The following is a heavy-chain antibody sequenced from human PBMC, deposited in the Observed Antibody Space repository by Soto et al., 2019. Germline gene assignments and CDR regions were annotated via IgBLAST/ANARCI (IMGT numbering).Heavy chain of an antibody. CDR3: AHRRGADLGWLLFDY. V-gene: IGHV2-5*02. J-gene: IGHJ4*02. CDR1: GFSLSTSGVG. Sequence: PTLVNPTQTLTLTCTFSGFSLSTSGVGVGWIRQPPGKALEWLALIYWDDDKRYSPSLKSRLTITKDTSKNQVVLTMTNMDPVDTATYYCAHRRGADLGWLLFDYWGQGTLATVSS. D-gene: IGHD6-19*01. CDR2: IYWDDDK.